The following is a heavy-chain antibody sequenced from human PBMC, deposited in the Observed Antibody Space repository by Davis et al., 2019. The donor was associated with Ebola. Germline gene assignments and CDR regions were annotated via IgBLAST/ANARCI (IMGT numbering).Heavy chain of an antibody. D-gene: IGHD4-17*01. CDR3: ARADAYGDYGWY. J-gene: IGHJ4*02. CDR1: GGTFSSYA. V-gene: IGHV1-69*13. Sequence: SVKVSCKASGGTFSSYAISWVRQAPGQGLEWMGGIIPIFGTANYAQKFQGRVTITADESTSTAYMELSSLRSEDTAVYYCARADAYGDYGWYWGQGTLVTVSS. CDR2: IIPIFGTA.